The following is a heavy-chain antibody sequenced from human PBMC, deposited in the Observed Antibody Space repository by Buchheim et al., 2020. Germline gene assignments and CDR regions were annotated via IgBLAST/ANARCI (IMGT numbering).Heavy chain of an antibody. CDR1: GGSISSYY. D-gene: IGHD3-22*01. J-gene: IGHJ6*02. V-gene: IGHV4-59*01. CDR3: ARDRSSGYYDSSGYYYYYGMDV. Sequence: QVQLQESGPGLVKPSETLSLTCTVSGGSISSYYWSWIRQPPGKGLEWIGYIYYSGSTNYNHSLKSRVTISVDTSKNQFSLKLSSVTAADTAVYYCARDRSSGYYDSSGYYYYYGMDVWGQGTT. CDR2: IYYSGST.